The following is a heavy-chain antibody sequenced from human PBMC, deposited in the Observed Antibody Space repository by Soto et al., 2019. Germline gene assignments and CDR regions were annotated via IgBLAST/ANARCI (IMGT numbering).Heavy chain of an antibody. Sequence: QIHLQQSGPGLVKPSGTLSLHCAVSGGSISGVNWWSWVSQPPGEGLEWIGEIYHSGYTRTNYNQALKSRGTISVDESEIRFSLVLTSVPVAVTVVYFCASHVTMCGTRGFDYWGQGTLVTAYS. CDR2: IYHSGYTRT. CDR3: ASHVTMCGTRGFDY. V-gene: IGHV4-4*02. J-gene: IGHJ4*02. D-gene: IGHD2-15*01. CDR1: GGSISGVNW.